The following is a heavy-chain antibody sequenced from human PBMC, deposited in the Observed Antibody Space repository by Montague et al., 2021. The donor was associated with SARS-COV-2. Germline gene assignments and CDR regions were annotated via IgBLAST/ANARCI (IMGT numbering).Heavy chain of an antibody. Sequence: SETLSLTYSVSGGSISGYYWSWIRRPPGKGLEWIGYIYHSGNTKYNPSLKSRVSISVDTSKNQFSLRLSSVTAADTAVYYCAREYRIELWQTNWYFGLWGRGTLVTVSS. CDR2: IYHSGNT. V-gene: IGHV4-59*01. CDR1: GGSISGYY. J-gene: IGHJ2*01. CDR3: AREYRIELWQTNWYFGL. D-gene: IGHD5-18*01.